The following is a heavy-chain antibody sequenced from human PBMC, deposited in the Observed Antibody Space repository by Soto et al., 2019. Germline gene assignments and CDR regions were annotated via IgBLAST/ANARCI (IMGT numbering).Heavy chain of an antibody. J-gene: IGHJ6*02. CDR3: ARAAGYSSSPEGDGMDV. V-gene: IGHV1-69*01. D-gene: IGHD6-13*01. Sequence: QVQLVQSGAEVKKPGSSVKVSCKASGGTFSSYAISWVRQAPGQGLEWMGGIIPIFGTANYAQKFQGRVTITADESTSPAYMELSSLRSEDTAVYYCARAAGYSSSPEGDGMDVWGQGTTVTVSS. CDR1: GGTFSSYA. CDR2: IIPIFGTA.